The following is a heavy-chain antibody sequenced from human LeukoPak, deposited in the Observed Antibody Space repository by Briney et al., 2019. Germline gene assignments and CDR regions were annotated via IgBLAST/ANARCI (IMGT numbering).Heavy chain of an antibody. J-gene: IGHJ6*03. V-gene: IGHV1-18*01. CDR3: ASAVVPAAMRFSNGPKNYYYYYMDV. CDR2: ISTYNGNT. Sequence: ASVKVSCKASSYTFTSYGISWVRQAPGQGLEWMGWISTYNGNTKYAQKFQGRVTITADESTSTAYMELSSLRSEDTAVYYCASAVVPAAMRFSNGPKNYYYYYMDVWGKGTTVTISS. D-gene: IGHD2-2*01. CDR1: SYTFTSYG.